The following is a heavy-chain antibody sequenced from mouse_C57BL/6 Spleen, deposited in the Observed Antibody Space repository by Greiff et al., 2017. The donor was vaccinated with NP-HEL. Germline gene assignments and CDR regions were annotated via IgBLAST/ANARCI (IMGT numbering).Heavy chain of an antibody. Sequence: QVQLQQSGPGLVQPSQCLSITCTVSGFSLTSYGVHWVRQSPGKGLEWLGVIWSGGSTDYNAAFISSLSISKDNSKSPVFFKMNSLQADDTAIYYWARNTRFITTVVADWYFDVWGTGTTVTVSS. CDR1: GFSLTSYG. CDR2: IWSGGST. CDR3: ARNTRFITTVVADWYFDV. V-gene: IGHV2-2*01. J-gene: IGHJ1*03. D-gene: IGHD1-1*01.